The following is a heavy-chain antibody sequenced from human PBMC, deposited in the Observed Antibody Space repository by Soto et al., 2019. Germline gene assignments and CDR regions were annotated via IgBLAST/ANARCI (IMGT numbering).Heavy chain of an antibody. CDR3: AKGYSGYDYAL. D-gene: IGHD5-12*01. V-gene: IGHV3-74*01. CDR2: INGDGTGL. CDR1: GFTISSLW. Sequence: PGGSLRLSCAASGFTISSLWMHWVRQAPGKGLVWVSRINGDGTGLSYVDSVKGRFTISRDNAKNTVYLQMNSLRVEDTAVYFCAKGYSGYDYALWGQGSLVTVSS. J-gene: IGHJ4*02.